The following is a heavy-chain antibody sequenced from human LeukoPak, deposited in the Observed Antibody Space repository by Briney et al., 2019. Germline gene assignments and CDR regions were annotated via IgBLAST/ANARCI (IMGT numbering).Heavy chain of an antibody. CDR3: ARVTTAGSYYMDV. V-gene: IGHV4-39*07. D-gene: IGHD1-1*01. CDR1: GGSISSSSSY. J-gene: IGHJ6*03. Sequence: SETLSLTCTVSGGSISSSSSYWGWIRQPPGKGLEWIGSIYYSGSTYYNPSLKSRVTISVDTSKNQFSLKVSSVTAADTAVYYCARVTTAGSYYMDVWGKGTTVTVSS. CDR2: IYYSGST.